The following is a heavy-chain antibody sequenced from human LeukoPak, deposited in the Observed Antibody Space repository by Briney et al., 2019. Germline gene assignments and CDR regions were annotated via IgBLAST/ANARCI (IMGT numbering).Heavy chain of an antibody. CDR2: INHSGST. V-gene: IGHV4-34*01. CDR1: GGSFSGYY. D-gene: IGHD3-22*01. J-gene: IGHJ4*02. CDR3: ARARDYYDSRHSY. Sequence: SETLSLTCAVYGGSFSGYYWSWIRQPPGKGLEWIGEINHSGSTNYNPSLKSRVTISVDTSKNQFSLKLSSVTAADTAVYYCARARDYYDSRHSYWGQGTVVTVSS.